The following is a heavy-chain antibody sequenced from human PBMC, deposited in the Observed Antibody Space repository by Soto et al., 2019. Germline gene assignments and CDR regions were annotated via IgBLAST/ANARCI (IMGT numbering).Heavy chain of an antibody. CDR2: IYYSGST. Sequence: QVQLQESGPGLVKPSETLSLTCTVSGGSISSYYWSWIRQPPGKGLEWIGYIYYSGSTNYNPSLKSRGTISVDTSKNQFSLKLSSVTAADTAVYYCARTAYSGSSYYFDYWGQGTLVTVSS. CDR1: GGSISSYY. V-gene: IGHV4-59*08. J-gene: IGHJ4*02. D-gene: IGHD1-26*01. CDR3: ARTAYSGSSYYFDY.